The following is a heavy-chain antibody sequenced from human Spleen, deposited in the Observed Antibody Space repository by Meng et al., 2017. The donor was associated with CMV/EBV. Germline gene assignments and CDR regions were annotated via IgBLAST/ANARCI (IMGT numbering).Heavy chain of an antibody. D-gene: IGHD3-10*01. V-gene: IGHV3-33*06. CDR1: GFSFSCDG. Sequence: GFSFSCDGMYWVRQAPGKGLEWVAVIWYDGSNKYYADSVKGRFTISRDNSKNTLYLQMNSLRAEDTAVYYCAKASYGSGSYLDYWGQGTLVTVSS. CDR3: AKASYGSGSYLDY. J-gene: IGHJ4*02. CDR2: IWYDGSNK.